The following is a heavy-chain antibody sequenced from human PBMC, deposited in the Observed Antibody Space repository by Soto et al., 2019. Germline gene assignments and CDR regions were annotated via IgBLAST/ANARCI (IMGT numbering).Heavy chain of an antibody. CDR3: AREGQAPYYYYGMDV. J-gene: IGHJ6*02. V-gene: IGHV1-18*01. Sequence: ASVKVSCKASGYTFTNDGFSWVLQAPGQGLEWMGWISGYNGNTKYAEKFQGRVTMTTDTSTSTAHMELRSLRSDDTAVYYCAREGQAPYYYYGMDVWGQGTAVTVSS. CDR2: ISGYNGNT. CDR1: GYTFTNDG.